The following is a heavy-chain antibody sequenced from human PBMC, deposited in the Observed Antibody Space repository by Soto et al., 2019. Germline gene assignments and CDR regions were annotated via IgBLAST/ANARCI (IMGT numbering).Heavy chain of an antibody. CDR1: GFIFTDYS. J-gene: IGHJ4*02. V-gene: IGHV3-11*01. Sequence: QVQLVESGGGLVEPGGSLRLSCSASGFIFTDYSMTWIRQAPGKGLEWVSYISNGDETTQYADSVKGRFSVSRDNAKKVLFLQMNSLRVDDTAVYYCARAPKRRDGYNFASWGRGALGTVSS. D-gene: IGHD5-12*01. CDR3: ARAPKRRDGYNFAS. CDR2: ISNGDETT.